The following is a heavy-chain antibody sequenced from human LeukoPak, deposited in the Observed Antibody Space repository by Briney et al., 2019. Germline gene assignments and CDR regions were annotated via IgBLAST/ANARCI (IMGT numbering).Heavy chain of an antibody. D-gene: IGHD4-23*01. Sequence: SETLSLTCTVSGYSISSGYYWGWIRPPPGKGLEWIGSIYHSGSTYYNPSLKSRVTISVDTSKNQFSLKLSSVTAADTAVYYCARDGYGGIDYWGQGILVTVSS. V-gene: IGHV4-38-2*02. J-gene: IGHJ4*02. CDR1: GYSISSGYY. CDR2: IYHSGST. CDR3: ARDGYGGIDY.